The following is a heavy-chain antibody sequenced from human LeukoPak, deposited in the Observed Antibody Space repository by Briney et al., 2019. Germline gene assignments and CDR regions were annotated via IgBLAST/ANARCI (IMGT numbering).Heavy chain of an antibody. D-gene: IGHD3-22*01. CDR1: GGTFSSYA. CDR3: ARDPRGYDSSGYSLDY. CDR2: IIPILGIA. J-gene: IGHJ4*02. Sequence: ASVKVSCKASGGTFSSYAISWVRQAPGQGLEWMGRIIPILGIANYAQKFQGRVTITADKSTSTAYMELSSLRSEDTAVYYCARDPRGYDSSGYSLDYRGQGTLVTVSS. V-gene: IGHV1-69*04.